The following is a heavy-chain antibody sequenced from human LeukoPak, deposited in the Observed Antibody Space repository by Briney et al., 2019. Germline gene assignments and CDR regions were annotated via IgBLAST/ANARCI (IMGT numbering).Heavy chain of an antibody. Sequence: AGTLSLSCAASGFTVITNDMTWVRQPPGKGLEWVSVLYSDGNTKYDDSLQGRFTISRDNSKNHFSLEMNSLSPDDTAVYYCARGVEPLAANTLAYGGQGTLVTVSS. V-gene: IGHV3-53*01. CDR3: ARGVEPLAANTLAY. D-gene: IGHD1-14*01. J-gene: IGHJ4*02. CDR2: LYSDGNT. CDR1: GFTVITND.